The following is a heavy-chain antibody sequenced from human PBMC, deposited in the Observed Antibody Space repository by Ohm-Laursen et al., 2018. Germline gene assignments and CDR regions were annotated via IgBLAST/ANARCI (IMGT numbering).Heavy chain of an antibody. V-gene: IGHV5-51*01. CDR2: IYPGDSNT. Sequence: ESLKLSCKGSGYSFTSYWIGWVRQMPGKGLAWMGIIYPGDSNTRYSPSFQGQVTISADKSISTAYLQWSSLKASDTAMYYCARQYCSSTSCFNHFQHWGQGTLVTVSS. D-gene: IGHD2-2*01. J-gene: IGHJ1*01. CDR3: ARQYCSSTSCFNHFQH. CDR1: GYSFTSYW.